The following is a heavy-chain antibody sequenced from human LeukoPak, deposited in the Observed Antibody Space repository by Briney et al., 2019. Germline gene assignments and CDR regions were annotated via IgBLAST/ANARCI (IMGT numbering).Heavy chain of an antibody. D-gene: IGHD1-14*01. V-gene: IGHV4-4*07. J-gene: IGHJ3*02. CDR1: GGSISKYY. CDR2: IHTSGTT. CDR3: ARLHLPAHEGAFDI. Sequence: SETLSLTCTVPGGSISKYYWSWIRQPADKGLEWTGRIHTSGTTHYNPSLKSRVTLSVDTSTNQFSLRLTSVTATDTAVYYCARLHLPAHEGAFDIWGRGTMVTVSS.